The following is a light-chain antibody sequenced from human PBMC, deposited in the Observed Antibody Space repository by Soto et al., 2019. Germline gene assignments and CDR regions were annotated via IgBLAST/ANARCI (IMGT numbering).Light chain of an antibody. J-gene: IGLJ7*01. Sequence: QSALTQPASVSGSPGQSITISCTGTSSDVGGYNYVSWFQQHPGRAPKLMIYEVSNRPSGVSNRFSGSKSGTTASLSISGLQAEDEADYYCSSFTTSNTPHFVFGTGTQLTVL. CDR3: SSFTTSNTPHFV. V-gene: IGLV2-14*01. CDR2: EVS. CDR1: SSDVGGYNY.